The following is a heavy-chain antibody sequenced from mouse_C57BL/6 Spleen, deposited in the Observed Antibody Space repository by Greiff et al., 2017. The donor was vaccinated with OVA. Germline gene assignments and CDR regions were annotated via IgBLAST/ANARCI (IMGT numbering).Heavy chain of an antibody. Sequence: QVQLKQSGAELVRPGASVTLSCKASGYTFTDYEMHWVKQTPVHGLEWIGAIDPETGGTAYNQKFKGKAILTADKSSSTAYMELRSLTSEDSAVYYCTRSLPYSNYVYFDYWGQGTTLTVSS. CDR2: IDPETGGT. D-gene: IGHD2-5*01. CDR3: TRSLPYSNYVYFDY. J-gene: IGHJ2*01. CDR1: GYTFTDYE. V-gene: IGHV1-15*01.